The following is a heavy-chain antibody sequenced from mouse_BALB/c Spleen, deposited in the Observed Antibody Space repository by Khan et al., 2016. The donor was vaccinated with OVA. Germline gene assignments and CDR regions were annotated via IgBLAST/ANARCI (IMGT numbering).Heavy chain of an antibody. D-gene: IGHD1-2*01. Sequence: EVELVESGGDLVKPGGSLKLSCAASGFTFNSYVMSWVRQTPDKRLEWVAAISSGGSYTNYPDSVKGRFTLSRDNAKNTLYLQMSSLKSEDTAMYYCTRQRFTTAAAWFAYWGQGTLVTVS. V-gene: IGHV5-6*01. J-gene: IGHJ3*01. CDR3: TRQRFTTAAAWFAY. CDR1: GFTFNSYV. CDR2: ISSGGSYT.